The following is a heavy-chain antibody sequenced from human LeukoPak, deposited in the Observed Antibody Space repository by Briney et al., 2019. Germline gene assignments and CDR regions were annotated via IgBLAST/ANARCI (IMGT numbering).Heavy chain of an antibody. CDR3: ARDGARRYLDY. D-gene: IGHD3-16*01. J-gene: IGHJ4*02. V-gene: IGHV4-39*02. Sequence: SETLSLTCTVSGGSISSRTHYWGWIRQPPGKGLEWIGSVSYSGSTYYNPSLKSRVIISVDTSKNQFSLKLSSVTAADTAVYYCARDGARRYLDYWGQGTLVTVSS. CDR2: VSYSGST. CDR1: GGSISSRTHY.